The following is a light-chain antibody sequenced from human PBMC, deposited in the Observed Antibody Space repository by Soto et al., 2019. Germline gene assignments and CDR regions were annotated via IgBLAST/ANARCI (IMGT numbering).Light chain of an antibody. J-gene: IGKJ1*01. CDR3: QHSSTWLCT. CDR2: GAS. V-gene: IGKV3-15*01. Sequence: EIVMTQSPATLSVSPGERATLSCRASQSVSSKLAWYQQKPGQGPRLLIYGASTRATGIPARFSGSGSGTEVTPTISSLQSEDFAVYYCQHSSTWLCTFGQGTKVEIK. CDR1: QSVSSK.